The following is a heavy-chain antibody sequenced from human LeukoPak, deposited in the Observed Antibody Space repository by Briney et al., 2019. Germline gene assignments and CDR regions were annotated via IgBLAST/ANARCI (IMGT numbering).Heavy chain of an antibody. D-gene: IGHD2-2*02. CDR3: ARGLEGSSYTSCFDY. CDR1: GYTFTTYH. CDR2: INPSGGST. Sequence: ASVKVSCKASGYTFTTYHMHWVRQAAGQELEWMGIINPSGGSTTYAQKFQGRVTMTSDTSTSTVYMELSSLRSEDTAVDCCARGLEGSSYTSCFDYWGQGTLVTVSS. V-gene: IGHV1-46*01. J-gene: IGHJ4*02.